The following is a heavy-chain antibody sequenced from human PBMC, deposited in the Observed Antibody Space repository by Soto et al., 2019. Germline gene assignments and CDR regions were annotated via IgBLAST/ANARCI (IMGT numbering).Heavy chain of an antibody. CDR2: MNPNSGNT. Sequence: QVQLVQSGAEVKKPGASVKVSCKASGYTFTSYDINWVRQATGQGLEWMGWMNPNSGNTGYAQKFQGRVTMTRNTXIXXAYMELSSLRSEDTAVYYCARVGYSYGYYYYGMDVWGQGTTVTVSS. J-gene: IGHJ6*02. CDR1: GYTFTSYD. V-gene: IGHV1-8*01. D-gene: IGHD5-18*01. CDR3: ARVGYSYGYYYYGMDV.